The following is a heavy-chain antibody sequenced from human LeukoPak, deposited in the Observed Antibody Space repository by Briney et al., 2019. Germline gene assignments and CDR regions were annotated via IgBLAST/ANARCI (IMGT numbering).Heavy chain of an antibody. CDR1: GHTLGELS. V-gene: IGHV1-24*01. D-gene: IGHD3-22*01. Sequence: ASVKVSCKLSGHTLGELSIHWVRQAPARGLEWMGGFDPEDGKRMYAREFQGRLSMTEDTSTDTAYMELSSLRSEDTAVYYCATNSMFYYDSSGYWFDPWGQGTLVTVSS. CDR2: FDPEDGKR. J-gene: IGHJ5*02. CDR3: ATNSMFYYDSSGYWFDP.